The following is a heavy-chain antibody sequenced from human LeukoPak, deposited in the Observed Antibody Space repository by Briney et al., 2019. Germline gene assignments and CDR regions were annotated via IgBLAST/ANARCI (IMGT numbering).Heavy chain of an antibody. D-gene: IGHD2-15*01. CDR3: ASVGYCSGGSCYHYFDY. V-gene: IGHV1-69*06. CDR1: GGTFSSYA. CDR2: VIPIFGTA. J-gene: IGHJ4*02. Sequence: SVKVSCKASGGTFSSYAISWVRQAPGQGLEWMGGVIPIFGTANYAQKFQGRVTITADKSTSTAYMELSSLRSEDTAVYYCASVGYCSGGSCYHYFDYWGQGTLVTVSS.